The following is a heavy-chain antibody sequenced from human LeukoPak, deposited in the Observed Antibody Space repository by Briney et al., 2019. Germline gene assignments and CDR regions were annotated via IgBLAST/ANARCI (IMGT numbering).Heavy chain of an antibody. Sequence: QPGGSLRLSCAASGFTFSDYCMHWVRQAPGKGLVWVSRINSDGSSTSYADSVKGRFTISRDNAKSTLYLQMNSLRAEDTAVYYCTRGYCSGGSCHIPFDYWGQGTLVAVSS. D-gene: IGHD2-15*01. CDR1: GFTFSDYC. V-gene: IGHV3-74*01. CDR3: TRGYCSGGSCHIPFDY. J-gene: IGHJ4*02. CDR2: INSDGSST.